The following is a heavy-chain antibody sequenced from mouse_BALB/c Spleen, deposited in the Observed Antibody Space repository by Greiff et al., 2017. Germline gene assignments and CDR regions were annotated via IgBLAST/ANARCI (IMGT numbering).Heavy chain of an antibody. D-gene: IGHD1-1*01. J-gene: IGHJ4*01. V-gene: IGHV5-17*02. CDR1: GFTFSSFG. CDR2: ISSGSSTI. CDR3: ARSRDYYGSSYEAMDY. Sequence: EVKVEESGGGLVQPGGSRKLSCAASGFTFSSFGMHWVRQAPEKGLEWVAYISSGSSTIYYADTVKGRFTISRDNPKNTLFLQMTSLRSEDTAMYYCARSRDYYGSSYEAMDYWGQGTSVTVSS.